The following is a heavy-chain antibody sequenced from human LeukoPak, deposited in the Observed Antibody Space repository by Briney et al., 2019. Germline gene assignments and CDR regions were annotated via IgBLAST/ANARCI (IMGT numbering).Heavy chain of an antibody. D-gene: IGHD6-19*01. CDR1: GFTLDDYA. V-gene: IGHV3-9*01. CDR2: ISGDSGSM. J-gene: IGHJ4*02. CDR3: AKGGGWFYYFDY. Sequence: GRSLRLSCVASGFTLDDYAVHWVRQAPGKGLEWVSGISGDSGSMGYADSVKGRFTISRDNAKNSVYLQMNSLRAEDTALYYCAKGGGWFYYFDYWGQGALVTVSS.